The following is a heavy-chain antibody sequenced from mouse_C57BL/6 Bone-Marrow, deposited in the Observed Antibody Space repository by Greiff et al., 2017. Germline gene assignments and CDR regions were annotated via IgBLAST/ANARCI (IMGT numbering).Heavy chain of an antibody. CDR3: ARDSSGYLYAMDY. D-gene: IGHD3-2*02. Sequence: QVQLQQPGAELARPGASVKLSCKASGYTFTSYGISWVKQRTGQGLEWIGEIYPRSGNTYYNEKFKGKATLTADKSSSTAYMELRSLTSEDSAVYFCARDSSGYLYAMDYWGQGTSVTVSS. CDR1: GYTFTSYG. CDR2: IYPRSGNT. J-gene: IGHJ4*01. V-gene: IGHV1-81*01.